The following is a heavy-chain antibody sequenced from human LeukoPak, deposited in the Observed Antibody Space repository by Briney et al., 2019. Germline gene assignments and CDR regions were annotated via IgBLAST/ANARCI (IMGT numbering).Heavy chain of an antibody. V-gene: IGHV1-46*01. J-gene: IGHJ6*02. CDR2: INPSGGST. D-gene: IGHD2-2*01. CDR3: ARDGGSVVVPAAIPYYGMDV. Sequence: ASVKVSCKASGYTFTSYYMHWVRQAPGQGLEWMGIINPSGGSTSYAQKFQGRVTMTRDTSTSTVYVELSSLRSEDTAVYYCARDGGSVVVPAAIPYYGMDVWGQGATVTVSS. CDR1: GYTFTSYY.